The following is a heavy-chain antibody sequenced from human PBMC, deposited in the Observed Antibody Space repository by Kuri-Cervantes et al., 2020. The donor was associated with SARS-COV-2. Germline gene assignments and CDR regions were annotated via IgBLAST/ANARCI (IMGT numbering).Heavy chain of an antibody. J-gene: IGHJ4*02. Sequence: ASVKVSCKASGYAFTSYGISWVRQAPGQGLEWMGWISAYNGNTNYAQKLQGRVTMTTDTSTSTAYMELRSLRSDDTAVYYCARDLVVPAASGTDYWGQGTLVTVSS. V-gene: IGHV1-18*01. CDR1: GYAFTSYG. CDR2: ISAYNGNT. D-gene: IGHD2-2*01. CDR3: ARDLVVPAASGTDY.